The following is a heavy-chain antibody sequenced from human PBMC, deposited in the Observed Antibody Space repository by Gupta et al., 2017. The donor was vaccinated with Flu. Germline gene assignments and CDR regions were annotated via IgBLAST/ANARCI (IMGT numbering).Heavy chain of an antibody. CDR3: AKDSQPKRIAVAAPFDY. J-gene: IGHJ4*02. V-gene: IGHV3-23*01. CDR1: GFTFSSYA. D-gene: IGHD6-19*01. CDR2: ISGSGGST. Sequence: EVQLLESGGGLVQPGGSLRLSCAASGFTFSSYAMSWVRQAPGKGLEWVSAISGSGGSTYYADSVKGRFTISRDNSKNTLYLQMNSLRAEDTAVYYCAKDSQPKRIAVAAPFDYWGQGTLVTVSS.